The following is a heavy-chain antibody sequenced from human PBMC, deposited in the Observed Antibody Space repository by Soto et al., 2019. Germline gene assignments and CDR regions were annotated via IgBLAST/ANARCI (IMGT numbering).Heavy chain of an antibody. CDR3: ARDGYSSSWYRGWFDP. V-gene: IGHV4-59*01. D-gene: IGHD6-13*01. J-gene: IGHJ5*02. Sequence: SETLSLTGTVSGGSISSYYWSWIRQPPGKGLEWIGYIYYSGSTNYNPSLKSRVTISVDTSKNQFSLKLSSVTAADTAVYYCARDGYSSSWYRGWFDPWGQGTLVTVSS. CDR2: IYYSGST. CDR1: GGSISSYY.